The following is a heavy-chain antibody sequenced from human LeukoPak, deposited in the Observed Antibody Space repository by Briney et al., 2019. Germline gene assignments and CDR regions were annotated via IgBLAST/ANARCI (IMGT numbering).Heavy chain of an antibody. CDR3: ARGGYSYGNFDY. CDR1: GGSISSGGYY. Sequence: SETLSLTCTVSGGSISSGGYYWSWIRQTPGQGLEWIGYIYYSGSTNFNPSLRSRVTMSVDTSKNQFSLKLSSVTAADTAVYYCARGGYSYGNFDYWGQGTLVTVSS. CDR2: IYYSGST. V-gene: IGHV4-61*08. D-gene: IGHD5-18*01. J-gene: IGHJ4*02.